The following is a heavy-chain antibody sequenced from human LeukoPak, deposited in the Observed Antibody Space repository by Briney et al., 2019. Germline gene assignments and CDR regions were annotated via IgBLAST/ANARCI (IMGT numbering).Heavy chain of an antibody. CDR2: ISGSGAYS. D-gene: IGHD5-12*01. CDR3: XXXLPYTGYDYWFDP. CDR1: GFTFSDYA. V-gene: IGHV3-23*01. J-gene: IGHJ5*02. Sequence: GGSLRLSCAVSGFTFSDYAMSWVRQAPGKGLEWVSGISGSGAYSYYADSVKGRFTISRDNSKNTLYMQMNSLRAADTAVYYXXXXLPYTGYDYWFDPWGQGTLVTVSS.